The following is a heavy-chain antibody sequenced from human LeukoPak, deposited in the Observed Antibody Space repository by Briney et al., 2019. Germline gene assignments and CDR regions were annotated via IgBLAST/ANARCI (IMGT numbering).Heavy chain of an antibody. CDR3: AKHMRATNTYSFFGLDV. CDR2: INWNGGGT. V-gene: IGHV3-9*01. J-gene: IGHJ6*02. Sequence: GRSLRLSCASTGFTFKDYGMHWVRQPPGKGLEWVSSINWNGGGTDYADSVKGRFTISRDNAKNSLYLQLSSLRPEDTALYYCAKHMRATNTYSFFGLDVWGQGTTVTVSS. CDR1: GFTFKDYG. D-gene: IGHD1-26*01.